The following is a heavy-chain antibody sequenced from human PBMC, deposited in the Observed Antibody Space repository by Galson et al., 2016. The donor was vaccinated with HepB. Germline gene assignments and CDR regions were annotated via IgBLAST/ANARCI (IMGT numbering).Heavy chain of an antibody. V-gene: IGHV1-18*01. D-gene: IGHD6-6*01. CDR2: ISAYNGNT. CDR3: ARDRPPRIAARTYYSYVMDV. CDR1: GYTFTSYG. J-gene: IGHJ6*02. Sequence: SVKVSCKASGYTFTSYGISWVRQAPGQGLEWMGWISAYNGNTNYAQKLQGRVTMTTDTSTSTAYMELRSLRSDDTAVYFCARDRPPRIAARTYYSYVMDVWGQGTTVAVSS.